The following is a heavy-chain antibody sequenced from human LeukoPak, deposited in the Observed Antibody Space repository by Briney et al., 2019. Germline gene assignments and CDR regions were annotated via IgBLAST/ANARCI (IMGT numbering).Heavy chain of an antibody. Sequence: KSGGSLRLSCAASGFTFSSYSMNWVRQAPGKGLEWVSSISSSSSYIYYADSVKGRSTISRDNAKNSLYLQMNSLRAEDTAVYYCARGVGGYSYGGVDYWGQGTLVTVSS. J-gene: IGHJ4*02. CDR3: ARGVGGYSYGGVDY. CDR2: ISSSSSYI. D-gene: IGHD5-18*01. V-gene: IGHV3-21*01. CDR1: GFTFSSYS.